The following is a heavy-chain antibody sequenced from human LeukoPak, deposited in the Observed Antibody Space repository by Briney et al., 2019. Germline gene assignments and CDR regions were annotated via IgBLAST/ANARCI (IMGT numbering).Heavy chain of an antibody. J-gene: IGHJ4*02. CDR2: ISSSSSYI. V-gene: IGHV3-21*01. D-gene: IGHD3-22*01. CDR1: GFTFSSYS. Sequence: XGSLRLSCAASGFTFSSYSMNWVRQAPGKGLEWVSSISSSSSYIYYADSVKGRFTISRDNAKNSLYLQMNSLRAEDTAVYYCAMAPRESYYYDSSGYSLDYWGQGTLVTVSS. CDR3: AMAPRESYYYDSSGYSLDY.